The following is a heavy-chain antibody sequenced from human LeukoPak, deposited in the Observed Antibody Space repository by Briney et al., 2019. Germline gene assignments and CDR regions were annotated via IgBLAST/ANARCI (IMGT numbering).Heavy chain of an antibody. CDR3: ARVVQFYFDY. CDR2: TYYRSKWYN. V-gene: IGHV6-1*01. Sequence: SQTLSLTCAISGDSVSSNSGAWNWIRQSPSRGLEWLGRTYYRSKWYNDYAASVKSRISIKPDTSTNQFSLQLNSVTPEDTAVYYCARVVQFYFDYWGQGTLVTVPS. J-gene: IGHJ4*02. CDR1: GDSVSSNSGA.